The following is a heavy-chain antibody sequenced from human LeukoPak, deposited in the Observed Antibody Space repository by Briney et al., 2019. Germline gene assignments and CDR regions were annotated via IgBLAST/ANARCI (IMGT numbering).Heavy chain of an antibody. J-gene: IGHJ3*02. CDR1: GYTFTSYG. V-gene: IGHV1-2*02. CDR3: AIGIVGATMRAFDI. CDR2: INPNSGGT. Sequence: GASVKVSCKASGYTFTSYGISWVRQAPGQGLEWMGWINPNSGGTNYAQKFQGRVTMTRDTSISTAYMELSRLRSDDTAVYYCAIGIVGATMRAFDIWGQGTMVTVSS. D-gene: IGHD1-26*01.